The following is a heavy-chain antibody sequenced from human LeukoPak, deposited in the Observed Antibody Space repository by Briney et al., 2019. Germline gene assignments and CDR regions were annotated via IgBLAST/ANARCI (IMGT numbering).Heavy chain of an antibody. CDR3: ARGPPYGSGSYYPGDY. CDR2: INSDGSST. CDR1: GFTFSSYW. V-gene: IGHV3-74*01. Sequence: GGSLRLSCAASGFTFSSYWMHWVRQAPGKGLVWVSRINSDGSSTSYADSVKGRFTISRDNAKNTLYLQMNSLRAEDTAVYYCARGPPYGSGSYYPGDYWGQGTLVTVSS. D-gene: IGHD3-10*01. J-gene: IGHJ4*02.